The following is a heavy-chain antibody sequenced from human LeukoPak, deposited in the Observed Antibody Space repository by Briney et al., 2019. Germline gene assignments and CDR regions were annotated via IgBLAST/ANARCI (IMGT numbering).Heavy chain of an antibody. CDR3: ARDRGYGYHDSSGYF. V-gene: IGHV3-21*01. Sequence: SGGSLRLSCAASGFTFSSYSMNRVRQAPGKGLEWVSLISSSSNYIYYADSVKGRFTISRDNAENSMYLQMNSLRDEDTAVYYCARDRGYGYHDSSGYFWGQGTLVTVSS. CDR1: GFTFSSYS. J-gene: IGHJ4*02. D-gene: IGHD3-22*01. CDR2: ISSSSNYI.